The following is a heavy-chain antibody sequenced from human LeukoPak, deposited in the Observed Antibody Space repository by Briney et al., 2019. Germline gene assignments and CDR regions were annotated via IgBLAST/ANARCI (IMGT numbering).Heavy chain of an antibody. CDR2: IIPIFGTA. D-gene: IGHD1-26*01. CDR3: ASHGLYSGSYAVN. Sequence: SVKVSCKASGGTFSSYAISWVRQAPGQGLEWMGGIIPIFGTANYAQKFQGRVTITADKSTSTAYMELSSLRSEDTAVYYCASHGLYSGSYAVNWGQGTLVTVSS. V-gene: IGHV1-69*06. J-gene: IGHJ4*02. CDR1: GGTFSSYA.